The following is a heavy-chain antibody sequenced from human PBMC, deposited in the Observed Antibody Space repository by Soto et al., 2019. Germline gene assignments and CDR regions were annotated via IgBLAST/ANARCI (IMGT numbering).Heavy chain of an antibody. CDR2: IYYTGIT. CDR1: GGSFSSYY. J-gene: IGHJ5*02. D-gene: IGHD2-21*02. V-gene: IGHV4-59*01. CDR3: ARDRTASWFDP. Sequence: QVQLQESGPGLVKPSETLSLTCAVSGGSFSSYYWSWIRQPPGKGLEWIGYIYYTGITSYNPSLTTRVTMSVDTSKNQFSLKLSSVTAADTAVYYCARDRTASWFDPWGQGTLVTVSS.